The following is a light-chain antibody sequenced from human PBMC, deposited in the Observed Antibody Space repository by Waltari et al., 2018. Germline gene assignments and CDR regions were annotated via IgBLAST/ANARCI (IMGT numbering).Light chain of an antibody. V-gene: IGLV4-69*01. J-gene: IGLJ3*02. CDR3: QTGRHGIWV. CDR2: VNSDGSH. Sequence: QLVLTQSPSASASLGASVKLTRTLSSGYRSDAIAWPQQQPEKGPRYWMKVNSDGSHSKGAGIPDRFSGSSSGAERYLTISSLQSEDEADYYCQTGRHGIWVFGGGTKLTVL. CDR1: SGYRSDA.